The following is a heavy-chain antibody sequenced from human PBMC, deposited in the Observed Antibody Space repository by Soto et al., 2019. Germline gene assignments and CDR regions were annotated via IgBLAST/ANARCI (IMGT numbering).Heavy chain of an antibody. CDR2: ISYDGSNK. Sequence: GGSLRLSCAASGFTFSSYAMHWVRQAPGKGLEWVAVISYDGSNKYYADSVKGRFTISRDNSKNTLYLQMNSLRAEDTAVYYCAREDTAMVIDYWGQGTLVTVS. CDR3: AREDTAMVIDY. J-gene: IGHJ4*02. V-gene: IGHV3-30-3*01. D-gene: IGHD5-18*01. CDR1: GFTFSSYA.